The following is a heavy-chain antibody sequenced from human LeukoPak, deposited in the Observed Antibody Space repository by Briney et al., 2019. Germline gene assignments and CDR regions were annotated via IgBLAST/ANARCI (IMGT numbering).Heavy chain of an antibody. CDR2: MNPNSGNT. V-gene: IGHV1-8*02. Sequence: ASVKVSCKASGYTFTSYDINWVRQATGQGLEWMGWMNPNSGNTGYAQKFQGRVTMTRDTSISTAYMELSRLRSDDTAVYYCARDRHTYRYSGSYRPFDYWGQGTLVTVSS. CDR1: GYTFTSYD. J-gene: IGHJ4*02. CDR3: ARDRHTYRYSGSYRPFDY. D-gene: IGHD1-26*01.